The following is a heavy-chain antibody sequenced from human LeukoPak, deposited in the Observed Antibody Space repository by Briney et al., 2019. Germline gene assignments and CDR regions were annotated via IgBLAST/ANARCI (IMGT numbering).Heavy chain of an antibody. D-gene: IGHD2-2*01. CDR2: IYYSGST. CDR1: GGSISSSSYY. J-gene: IGHJ4*02. CDR3: ASAYCSSTSCNLFDY. V-gene: IGHV4-39*01. Sequence: SETLSLTCTVSGGSISSSSYYWGWIRQPPGKGLEWIGSIYYSGSTYYNASLKSRVTISVDTSKNQFSLKLSSVTAADTAVYYCASAYCSSTSCNLFDYWGQGTLVTVSS.